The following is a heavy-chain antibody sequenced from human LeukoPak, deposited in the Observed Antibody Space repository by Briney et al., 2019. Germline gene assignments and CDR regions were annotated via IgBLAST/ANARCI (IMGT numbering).Heavy chain of an antibody. V-gene: IGHV4-30-4*01. Sequence: PSQTLSLTCTVSGGSISSGDYYWGWIRQPPGKGLEGIGYIYYSGSTYYNPSLKSRVTISVDTSKDQFSLKLSSVTAADTAVYYCASLDSSGWYGAFDYWGQGTLVTVSS. CDR1: GGSISSGDYY. CDR3: ASLDSSGWYGAFDY. CDR2: IYYSGST. J-gene: IGHJ4*02. D-gene: IGHD6-19*01.